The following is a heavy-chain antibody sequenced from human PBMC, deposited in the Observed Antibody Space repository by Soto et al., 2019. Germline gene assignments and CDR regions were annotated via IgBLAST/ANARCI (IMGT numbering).Heavy chain of an antibody. CDR2: INNSGST. CDR3: ARLGIDYGDYFDY. V-gene: IGHV4-34*01. Sequence: SETLSLTCAVYGGSFSGYYWSWIRQPPGKGLEWIGEINNSGSTNYNPFLKRRVTISVDTAKNQFSLKLSSVTAADTAVYYCARLGIDYGDYFDYWGQGTLVTVSS. D-gene: IGHD4-17*01. J-gene: IGHJ4*02. CDR1: GGSFSGYY.